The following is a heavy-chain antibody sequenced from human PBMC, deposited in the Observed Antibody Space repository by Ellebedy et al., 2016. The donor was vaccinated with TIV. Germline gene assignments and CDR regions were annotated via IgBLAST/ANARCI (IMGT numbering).Heavy chain of an antibody. CDR1: GDPITGSHW. D-gene: IGHD2-2*01. V-gene: IGHV4-4*02. CDR2: IYPGRSA. CDR3: ARFRSGIVVVPAHYGMDV. J-gene: IGHJ6*02. Sequence: SETLSLTXAVSGDPITGSHWWRWVRQPPGRGLEWIGEIYPGRSANYNPSLKSRVSISVDTSKDQFSLKLSSVTAADTAVYYCARFRSGIVVVPAHYGMDVWGQGTTVTVSS.